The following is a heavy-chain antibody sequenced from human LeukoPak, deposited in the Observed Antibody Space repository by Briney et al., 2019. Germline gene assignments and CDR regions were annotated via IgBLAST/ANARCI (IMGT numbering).Heavy chain of an antibody. CDR3: ARSIRYYFDY. CDR2: IYTSGST. D-gene: IGHD3-9*01. Sequence: PSETLSLTCTVSGGSISSYYWSWIRQPAGKGLEWIGRIYTSGSTNYNPSLKSRVTISVDKSKNQFPLKLSSVTAADTAVYYCARSIRYYFDYWGQGTLVTVSS. J-gene: IGHJ4*02. CDR1: GGSISSYY. V-gene: IGHV4-4*07.